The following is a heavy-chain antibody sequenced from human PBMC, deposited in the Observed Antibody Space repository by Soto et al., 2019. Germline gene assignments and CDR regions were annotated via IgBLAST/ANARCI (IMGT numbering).Heavy chain of an antibody. J-gene: IGHJ4*02. Sequence: SETLSLTCAVSGGSFTSNNWWTWVHQPPGQGLEWIGEIYQTGSTNYNPSLKSRVTISLDKSENQFSLKVTSLTAADTAVYYCASRDPGTSVDYWGQGTLVTVSS. V-gene: IGHV4-4*02. CDR3: ASRDPGTSVDY. D-gene: IGHD1-7*01. CDR2: IYQTGST. CDR1: GGSFTSNNW.